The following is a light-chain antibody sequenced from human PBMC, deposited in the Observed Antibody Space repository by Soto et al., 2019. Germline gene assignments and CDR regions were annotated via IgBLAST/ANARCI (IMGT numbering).Light chain of an antibody. CDR1: RXXLYSSNNKNY. CDR3: QQYYSAPGT. CDR2: WAS. Sequence: GMTDSPDALSXXLFXXSTXXCYSCRXXLYSSNNKNYLAWYQQRPGQPPNLLIYWASTRESGVPDRFSGSGSGTDFTLTISSLQAEDVAVYYCQQYYSAPGTFGQGAKVDI. J-gene: IGKJ1*01. V-gene: IGKV4-1*01.